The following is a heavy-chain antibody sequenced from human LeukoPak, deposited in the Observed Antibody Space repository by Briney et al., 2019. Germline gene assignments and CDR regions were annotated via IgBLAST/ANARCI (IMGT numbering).Heavy chain of an antibody. V-gene: IGHV1-18*01. D-gene: IGHD3-22*01. CDR1: GYTFTIYG. J-gene: IGHJ4*02. Sequence: EASEKVSCKASGYTFTIYGISWVRQAPGQGLEWMGWISAYNGNTNYAQKLQGRVTMTTDTSTSTAYMELRSPRSDDPAVYYCARVFHDSSGYYPYYFDYWGQGTLVTVSS. CDR3: ARVFHDSSGYYPYYFDY. CDR2: ISAYNGNT.